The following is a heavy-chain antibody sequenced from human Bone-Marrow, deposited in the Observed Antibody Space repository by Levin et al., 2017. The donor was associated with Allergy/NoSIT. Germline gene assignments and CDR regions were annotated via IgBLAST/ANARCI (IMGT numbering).Heavy chain of an antibody. CDR3: AKVRRTYYDYYSLDV. CDR2: VSFDGDRQ. J-gene: IGHJ6*02. V-gene: IGHV3-30*18. CDR1: GFIFHDYS. Sequence: LSLTCVASGFIFHDYSIFWVRQPPGKGLEWMAVVSFDGDRQFYGDSAKGRFSISRDDSKHTVFLQMDSLRLDDTAVYYCAKVRRTYYDYYSLDVWGQGTTVVISS.